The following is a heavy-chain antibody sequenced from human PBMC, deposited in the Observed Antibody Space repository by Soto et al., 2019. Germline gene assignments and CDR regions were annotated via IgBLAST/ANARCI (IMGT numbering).Heavy chain of an antibody. CDR2: IYYSVST. J-gene: IGHJ6*02. CDR1: GASIRSFF. V-gene: IGHV4-59*01. Sequence: QVHLQESGPGLVKPSETLSLTCTVSGASIRSFFWTWIRQPPGRGLEWIGNIYYSVSTNYNPSLKNRVTMSVDTSKNQFSLMLTPVTAADTAVYYCARPSGSYSYYYGMDVWGQGTTVTVSS. CDR3: ARPSGSYSYYYGMDV. D-gene: IGHD1-26*01.